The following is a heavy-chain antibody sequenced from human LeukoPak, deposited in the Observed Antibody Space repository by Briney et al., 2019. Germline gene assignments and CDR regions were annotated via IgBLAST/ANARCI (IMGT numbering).Heavy chain of an antibody. D-gene: IGHD1-1*01. Sequence: GASVKVSCRASGNDFSDFYFNWVRQAPGRGLEWVGWINPHSRATHYAQRFRGRVTMDASITTAYMELNRLTSDDTAVYYCVTTTVTHTCDPWGQGTLVTVSS. CDR3: VTTTVTHTCDP. V-gene: IGHV1-2*02. J-gene: IGHJ5*02. CDR2: INPHSRAT. CDR1: GNDFSDFY.